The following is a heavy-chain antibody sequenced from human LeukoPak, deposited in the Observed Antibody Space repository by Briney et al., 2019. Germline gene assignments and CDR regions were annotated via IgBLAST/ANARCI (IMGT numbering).Heavy chain of an antibody. D-gene: IGHD1-20*01. Sequence: PGGSLRLSCAASGFTFSDYYMSWIRQAPRKGLEWVSYISSSGSTIYYADSVKGRFTISRDNAKNSLYLQVNSLRTEDTAVYYCARRRYNWNAIDYWGQGTLVTVSS. CDR3: ARRRYNWNAIDY. CDR1: GFTFSDYY. CDR2: ISSSGSTI. V-gene: IGHV3-11*01. J-gene: IGHJ4*02.